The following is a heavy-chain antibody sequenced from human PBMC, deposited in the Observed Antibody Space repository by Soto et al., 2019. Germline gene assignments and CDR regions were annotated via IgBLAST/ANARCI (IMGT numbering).Heavy chain of an antibody. V-gene: IGHV4-59*01. D-gene: IGHD1-1*01. CDR3: ARHRVHPTTGQMDY. CDR2: ISYSGST. CDR1: GGCITDYY. Sequence: QVELQESGPGLVKPSETLSLTCTVSGGCITDYYWSWIRQPPGKGLEWIGYISYSGSTNYNPSLGSRVTMSVDTSKNQFSLKLRSVTAADTAIYFCARHRVHPTTGQMDYWGQGTLVTVSS. J-gene: IGHJ4*02.